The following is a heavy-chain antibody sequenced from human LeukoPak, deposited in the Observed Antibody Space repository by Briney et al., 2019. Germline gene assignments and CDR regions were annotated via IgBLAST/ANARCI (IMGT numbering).Heavy chain of an antibody. V-gene: IGHV4-59*01. CDR1: GGSISSYY. Sequence: SETLSLACTVSGGSISSYYWSWIRQPPGKGLEWIGNIYDRGSTKYNPSLKSRVTISVDTSKNQFSLRLSSVTAADAAVYYCARGRTFDNWGQGTLVTVSS. CDR2: IYDRGST. J-gene: IGHJ4*02. CDR3: ARGRTFDN.